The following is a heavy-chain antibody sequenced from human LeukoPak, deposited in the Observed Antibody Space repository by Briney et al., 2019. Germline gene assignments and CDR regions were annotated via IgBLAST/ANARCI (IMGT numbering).Heavy chain of an antibody. J-gene: IGHJ4*02. D-gene: IGHD3-3*01. CDR1: GYTFTSYD. Sequence: GASVKVSCKASGYTFTSYDINWVRQATGQGLEWMGWMNPNSGNTGYAQKFQGRVTMTRNTSISTAYMELSSLRSEDTAVYYCARGGYYDFWGGYYSYYFDYWGQGTLVTVSS. V-gene: IGHV1-8*01. CDR2: MNPNSGNT. CDR3: ARGGYYDFWGGYYSYYFDY.